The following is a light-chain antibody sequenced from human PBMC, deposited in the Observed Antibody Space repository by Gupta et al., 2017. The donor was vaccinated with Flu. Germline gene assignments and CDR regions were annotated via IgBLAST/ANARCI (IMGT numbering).Light chain of an antibody. J-gene: IGLJ2*01. V-gene: IGLV3-10*01. Sequence: GQTGSITCSGSVKRKRDAYWYQQKPGQAPVLVMYEDSRRPSGIPERFSGSNSGTTDTLTISGDQVEDEADYYCQSTDSSGNDMVFGGGTKLTVL. CDR1: VKRKRD. CDR3: QSTDSSGNDMV. CDR2: EDS.